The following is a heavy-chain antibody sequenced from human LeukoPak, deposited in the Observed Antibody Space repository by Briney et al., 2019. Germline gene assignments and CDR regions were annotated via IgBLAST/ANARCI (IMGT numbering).Heavy chain of an antibody. V-gene: IGHV4-39*01. J-gene: IGHJ4*02. D-gene: IGHD5-18*01. CDR3: ARQTWIQLWLN. CDR2: IYYSGST. Sequence: KPSETLSLTCTVSGGSISSRSYYWGWIRQPPGKGLVWIGSIYYSGSTYYNPSLKSRVTISVDTSKNQFSLKLSSVTAADTAVYYCARQTWIQLWLNWGQGTLVTVSS. CDR1: GGSISSRSYY.